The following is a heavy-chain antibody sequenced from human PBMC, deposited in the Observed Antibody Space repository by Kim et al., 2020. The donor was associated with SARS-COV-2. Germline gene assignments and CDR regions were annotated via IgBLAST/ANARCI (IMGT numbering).Heavy chain of an antibody. D-gene: IGHD3-10*01. CDR3: ARGGELLWFGELLRGDAFDI. CDR2: ISYDGSNK. Sequence: GGSLRLSCAASGFTFSSYGMHWVRQAPGKGLEWVAVISYDGSNKYYADSVKGRFTISRDNSKNTLYLQMNSLRAEDTAVYYCARGGELLWFGELLRGDAFDIWGQVTMVTVSS. CDR1: GFTFSSYG. J-gene: IGHJ3*02. V-gene: IGHV3-33*05.